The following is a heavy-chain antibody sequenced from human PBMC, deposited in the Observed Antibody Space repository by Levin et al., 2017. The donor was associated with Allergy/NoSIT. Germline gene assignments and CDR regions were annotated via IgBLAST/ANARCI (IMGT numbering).Heavy chain of an antibody. CDR3: AREPEVATIYFDY. J-gene: IGHJ4*02. CDR1: GFTFSSYE. V-gene: IGHV3-48*03. CDR2: ISSSGSTI. D-gene: IGHD5-12*01. Sequence: PGGSLRLSCAASGFTFSSYEMNWVRQAPGKGLEWVSYISSSGSTIYYADSVKGRFTISRDNAKNSLYLQMNSLRAEDTAVYYCAREPEVATIYFDYWGQGTLVTVSS.